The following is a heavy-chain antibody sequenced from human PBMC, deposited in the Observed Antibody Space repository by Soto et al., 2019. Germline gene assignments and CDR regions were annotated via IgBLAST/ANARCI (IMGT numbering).Heavy chain of an antibody. J-gene: IGHJ6*02. CDR3: ARDRSGSTRDYYGMDV. CDR1: GYTFTSYY. Sequence: ASVKVSCNASGYTFTSYYMHWVRQAPGQGLEWMGIINPSGGSTSYAQKFQGRVTMTRDTSTSTVYMELSSLRSEDTAVYYCARDRSGSTRDYYGMDVWGQGTTVTVSS. D-gene: IGHD2-2*01. CDR2: INPSGGST. V-gene: IGHV1-46*01.